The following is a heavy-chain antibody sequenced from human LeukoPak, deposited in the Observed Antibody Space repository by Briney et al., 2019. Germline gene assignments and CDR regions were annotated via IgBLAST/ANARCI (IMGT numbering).Heavy chain of an antibody. CDR3: ASGRVYGSGSYYNYGGPVLYFDY. CDR1: GSSMGSIDSGGYY. D-gene: IGHD3-10*01. Sequence: PSETLSLTCAVSGSSMGSIDSGGYYWSWIRQPPGKGLEWIGYIYYSGSTNYNPSLKSRVTISVDTSKNQFSLKLSSVTAADTAVYYCASGRVYGSGSYYNYGGPVLYFDYWGQGTLVTVSS. V-gene: IGHV4-61*08. J-gene: IGHJ4*02. CDR2: IYYSGST.